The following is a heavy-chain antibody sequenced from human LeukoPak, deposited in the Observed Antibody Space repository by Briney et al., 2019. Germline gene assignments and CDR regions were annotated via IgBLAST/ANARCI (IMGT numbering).Heavy chain of an antibody. CDR2: ISSSSSTI. CDR1: GFTFSTYS. CDR3: AKDPIFSGSYGVFDY. V-gene: IGHV3-48*01. Sequence: GGSLRLSCAASGFTFSTYSMNWVRQAPGKGLDWVSYISSSSSTIYYADSVKGRFTISRDSAKNTLYLQMNSLRAGDTAVYYCAKDPIFSGSYGVFDYWGLGTLVTVSS. D-gene: IGHD1-26*01. J-gene: IGHJ4*02.